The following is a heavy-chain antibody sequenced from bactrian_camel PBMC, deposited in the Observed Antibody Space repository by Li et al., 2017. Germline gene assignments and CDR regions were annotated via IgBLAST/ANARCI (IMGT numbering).Heavy chain of an antibody. Sequence: VQLVESGGGSVQAGGSLRLSCATSPLPTSRYCLAWFRQAPGKEHEWVSSINTSEETDYADSVAGRFTASRDNANNILYLQLNSLNTDDAAMYYCAKWDGTYSINYWGQGTQVTVS. J-gene: IGHJ4*01. CDR1: PLPTSRYC. CDR3: AKWDGTYSINY. V-gene: IGHV3S1*01. CDR2: INTSEET. D-gene: IGHD7*01.